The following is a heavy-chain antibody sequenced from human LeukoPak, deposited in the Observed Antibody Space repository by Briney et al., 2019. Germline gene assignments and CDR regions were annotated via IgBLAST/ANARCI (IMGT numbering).Heavy chain of an antibody. CDR2: IIPILGIA. J-gene: IGHJ6*02. CDR3: ARDRFGYDSSGYYFPHPYYYYGMDV. CDR1: GYTFTSYG. D-gene: IGHD3-22*01. Sequence: ASVKVSCKASGYTFTSYGISWVRQAPGQGLEWMGRIIPILGIANYAQKSQGRVTITADKSTSTAYMELSSLRSEDTAVYYCARDRFGYDSSGYYFPHPYYYYGMDVWGQGTTVTVSS. V-gene: IGHV1-69*04.